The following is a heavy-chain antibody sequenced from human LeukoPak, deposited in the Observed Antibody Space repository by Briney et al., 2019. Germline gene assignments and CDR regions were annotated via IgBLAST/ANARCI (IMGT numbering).Heavy chain of an antibody. CDR3: ATTYLRYYYGSGSYFDL. J-gene: IGHJ2*01. D-gene: IGHD3-10*01. V-gene: IGHV1-24*01. Sequence: ASVKVSCKVSGYTLTELSMHWVRQAPGKGLELMGGFDPEDGETIYAQKFQGRVTMTEDTSTDTAYMELSSLRSEDTAVYYCATTYLRYYYGSGSYFDLWGRGTLVTVSS. CDR2: FDPEDGET. CDR1: GYTLTELS.